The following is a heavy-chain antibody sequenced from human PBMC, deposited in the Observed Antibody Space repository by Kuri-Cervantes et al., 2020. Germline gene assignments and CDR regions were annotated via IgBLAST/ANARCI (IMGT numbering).Heavy chain of an antibody. V-gene: IGHV4-61*08. CDR1: GGSISSGGYY. D-gene: IGHD5-12*01. CDR2: IYYSGST. J-gene: IGHJ4*02. Sequence: GSLRLSCTVSGGSISSGGYYWSWIRQHPGKGLEWIGYIYYSGSTNYNPSLKSRVTISVDTSKNQFSLKLSSVTAADTAVYYCAREDIMSSAPTNWGQGTLVTVSS. CDR3: AREDIMSSAPTN.